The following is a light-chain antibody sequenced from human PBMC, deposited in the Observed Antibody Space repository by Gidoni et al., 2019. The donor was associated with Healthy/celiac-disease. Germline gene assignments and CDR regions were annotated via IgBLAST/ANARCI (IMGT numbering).Light chain of an antibody. V-gene: IGLV2-14*01. J-gene: IGLJ3*02. Sequence: QSALTQPASLSGSPGPSITISCTGTSSHGGGYNYVSWYQQHPGKAPNFMIYDVSNRPSGVSNRFSGSKSGNTASLTISGLQAEDEADYYCSSYTSSSTLDWVFGGGTKLTVL. CDR1: SSHGGGYNY. CDR2: DVS. CDR3: SSYTSSSTLDWV.